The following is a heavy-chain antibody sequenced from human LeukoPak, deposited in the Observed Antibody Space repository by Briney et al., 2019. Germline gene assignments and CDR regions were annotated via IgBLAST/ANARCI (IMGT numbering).Heavy chain of an antibody. D-gene: IGHD3-10*01. CDR1: GGTFSSYA. CDR3: ARYYGLDYYYYMDV. J-gene: IGHJ6*03. Sequence: ASVKVSCKASGGTFSSYAISWVRQAPGQGLEWMGWISAYNGNTNYAQKLQGRVTMTTDTSTSTAYMELRSLRSDDTAVYYCARYYGLDYYYYMDVWGKGTTVTVSS. V-gene: IGHV1-18*01. CDR2: ISAYNGNT.